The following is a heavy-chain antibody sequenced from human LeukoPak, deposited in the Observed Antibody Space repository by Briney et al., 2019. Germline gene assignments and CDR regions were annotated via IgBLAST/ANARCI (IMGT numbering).Heavy chain of an antibody. Sequence: PSGTLSLTCAVSGGSISSSNWWSWVRQPPGKGLEWIGEIYHSGSTNYNPSLKSRVTISVDKSKNQFSLKLSSVTAADTAVYYCASLYSSSWRLFDYWGQGTLVTVSS. CDR1: GGSISSSNW. CDR2: IYHSGST. D-gene: IGHD6-13*01. CDR3: ASLYSSSWRLFDY. V-gene: IGHV4-4*02. J-gene: IGHJ4*02.